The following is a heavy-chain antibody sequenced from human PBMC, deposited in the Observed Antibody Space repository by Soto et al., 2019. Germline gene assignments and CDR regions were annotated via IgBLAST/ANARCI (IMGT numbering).Heavy chain of an antibody. CDR3: ARDVTSNHNCFDL. Sequence: SETLSLTCTVSGDTISSTRWWSWVRLSPGKGLEWIGEIYHLGRTNYNPSLKSRVTLSIDKSNNQFSLTLTSVTAADTAVYYCARDVTSNHNCFDLWGHGTLVTAPQ. CDR1: GDTISSTRW. D-gene: IGHD2-2*01. V-gene: IGHV4-4*02. J-gene: IGHJ5*02. CDR2: IYHLGRT.